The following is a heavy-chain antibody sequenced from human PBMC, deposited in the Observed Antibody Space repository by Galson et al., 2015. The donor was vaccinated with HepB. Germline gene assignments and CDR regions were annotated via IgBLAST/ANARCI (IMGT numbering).Heavy chain of an antibody. CDR2: IIPIFGTA. D-gene: IGHD3-16*01. CDR1: GGTFSSYA. V-gene: IGHV1-69*13. J-gene: IGHJ3*02. Sequence: SVKVSCKASGGTFSSYAISWVRQAPGQGLEWMGGIIPIFGTANYAQKFQGRVTITADESTSTAYMELSSLRSEDTAVYYCARDPRALGAFDIWGQGTMVTVSS. CDR3: ARDPRALGAFDI.